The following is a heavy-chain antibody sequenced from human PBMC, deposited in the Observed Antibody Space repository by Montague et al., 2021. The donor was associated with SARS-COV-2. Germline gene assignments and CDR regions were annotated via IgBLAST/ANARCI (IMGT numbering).Heavy chain of an antibody. V-gene: IGHV3-21*01. CDR1: GFTFSSYS. J-gene: IGHJ6*02. CDR3: ARVASYYYGMDV. CDR2: TSSSSSYI. Sequence: SLRLSCAASGFTFSSYSMNWVRQAPGKGLEWVSSTSSSSSYIYYADSVKGRFTISRDNSKNTLYLQMNSLRAEDTAVYYCARVASYYYGMDVWGQGTTVTVSS.